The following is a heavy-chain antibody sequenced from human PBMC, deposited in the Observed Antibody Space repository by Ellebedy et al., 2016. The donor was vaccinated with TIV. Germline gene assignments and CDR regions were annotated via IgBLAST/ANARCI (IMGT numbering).Heavy chain of an antibody. Sequence: MPSETLSLTCAVYNGSFSGYFWTWIRQPPGKGLEWIGEINPSGTTNYNPSLKSRVTISVDTPKKQFSLRLTSVTAADTAVYYCSRARGQYLYGSGGYFTNWGQGKMVTVSS. CDR1: NGSFSGYF. J-gene: IGHJ4*02. D-gene: IGHD3-10*01. CDR3: SRARGQYLYGSGGYFTN. V-gene: IGHV4-34*01. CDR2: INPSGTT.